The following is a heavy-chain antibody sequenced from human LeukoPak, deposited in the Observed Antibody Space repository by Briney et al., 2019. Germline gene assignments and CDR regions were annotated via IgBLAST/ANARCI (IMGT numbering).Heavy chain of an antibody. CDR2: ISSNGGST. CDR1: GFTFSSYA. D-gene: IGHD2-2*01. Sequence: SGGSLRLSCAASGFTFSSYAMHWVRQAPGKGLEYVSAISSNGGSTYYANSVKGRFTISRDNSKNTLYLQMNSLRAEDTAVYYCARDRRYCSSTSCYFGSYGMDVWGQGTTVTVSS. V-gene: IGHV3-64*01. CDR3: ARDRRYCSSTSCYFGSYGMDV. J-gene: IGHJ6*02.